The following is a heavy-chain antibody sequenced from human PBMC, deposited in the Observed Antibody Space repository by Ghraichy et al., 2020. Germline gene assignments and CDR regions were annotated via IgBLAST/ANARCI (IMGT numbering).Heavy chain of an antibody. V-gene: IGHV3-21*01. D-gene: IGHD6-19*01. CDR1: GFTFSSYS. Sequence: GGSLRLSCAASGFTFSSYSMNWVRQAPGKGLEWVSSISSSSSYIYYTDSVKGRFTISRDNAKNSLYLQMNSLRAEDTAVYYCARDLPNSSGWYAGSGFSYYGMDVWGQGTTVTVSS. CDR3: ARDLPNSSGWYAGSGFSYYGMDV. CDR2: ISSSSSYI. J-gene: IGHJ6*02.